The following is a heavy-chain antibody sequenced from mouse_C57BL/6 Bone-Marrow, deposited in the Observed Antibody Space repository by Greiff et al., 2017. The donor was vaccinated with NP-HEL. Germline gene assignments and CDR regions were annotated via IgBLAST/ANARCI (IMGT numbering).Heavy chain of an antibody. D-gene: IGHD1-1*01. CDR2: IDPSDSYT. V-gene: IGHV1-59*01. J-gene: IGHJ4*01. CDR1: GYTFTSYW. Sequence: QVQLQQPGAELVRPGTSVKLSCKASGYTFTSYWMHWVKQRPGQGLEWIGVIDPSDSYTNYNQKFKGKAKLTVDTSSSTAYMQLSSLTSEDSAVYYCARGGSHYAMDYWGQGTSVTVSS. CDR3: ARGGSHYAMDY.